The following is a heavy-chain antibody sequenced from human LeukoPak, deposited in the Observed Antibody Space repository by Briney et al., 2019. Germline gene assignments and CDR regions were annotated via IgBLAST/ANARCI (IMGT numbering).Heavy chain of an antibody. CDR2: ISGSGGST. D-gene: IGHD1-26*01. J-gene: IGHJ5*02. Sequence: GGSLRLSCAASGFTFSSYAMSWVRQAPGKGLEWVSAISGSGGSTYYADPVKGRFTISRDNSRNTLYLQMNSLRAEDTAVYYCAKDRVGTDYNWFDPWGQGTLVTVSS. V-gene: IGHV3-23*01. CDR3: AKDRVGTDYNWFDP. CDR1: GFTFSSYA.